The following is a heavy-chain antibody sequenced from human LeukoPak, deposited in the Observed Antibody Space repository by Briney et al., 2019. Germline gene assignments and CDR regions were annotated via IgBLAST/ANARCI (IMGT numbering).Heavy chain of an antibody. J-gene: IGHJ2*01. D-gene: IGHD1-26*01. CDR3: ARGRWELLRNWYFDL. CDR2: IYHSGST. Sequence: KPSETLSLTCAVSGYSISSGYYWGWIRQPPGKGLEWIGSIYHSGSTYYNPSLKSRVTISVDTSKNQFSLKLSSVTAADTAVYYCARGRWELLRNWYFDLWGRGTLVTVSS. V-gene: IGHV4-38-2*01. CDR1: GYSISSGYY.